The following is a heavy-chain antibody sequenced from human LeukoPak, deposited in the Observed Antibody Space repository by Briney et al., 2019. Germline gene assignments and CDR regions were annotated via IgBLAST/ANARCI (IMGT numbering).Heavy chain of an antibody. CDR2: VSDSGGST. Sequence: GGTLRLSCAASGFTFSSYGMSWVRQAPGKGLEWVSAVSDSGGSTYYADSVKGRFTISRDNSKNTLYLQMNSLRAEDTAVYYCAKRSPYGDYASAYFDSWGQGTLVTVSS. J-gene: IGHJ4*02. D-gene: IGHD4-17*01. V-gene: IGHV3-23*01. CDR1: GFTFSSYG. CDR3: AKRSPYGDYASAYFDS.